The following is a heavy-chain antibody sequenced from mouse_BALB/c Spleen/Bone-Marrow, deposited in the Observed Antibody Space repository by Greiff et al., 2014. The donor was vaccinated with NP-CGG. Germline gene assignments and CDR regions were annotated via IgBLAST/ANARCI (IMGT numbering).Heavy chain of an antibody. CDR3: AIYYYGSSGFAY. CDR1: GFNIKDTY. D-gene: IGHD1-1*01. V-gene: IGHV14-3*02. J-gene: IGHJ3*01. CDR2: IDPANGNT. Sequence: EVQLQESGAELVKPGASVKLSCTASGFNIKDTYMHWVKQRPEQGLGWIGRIDPANGNTKYDPKFQGKATITADTSSNTAYLQLSSLTFEDTAVYYCAIYYYGSSGFAYWGQGTLVTVSA.